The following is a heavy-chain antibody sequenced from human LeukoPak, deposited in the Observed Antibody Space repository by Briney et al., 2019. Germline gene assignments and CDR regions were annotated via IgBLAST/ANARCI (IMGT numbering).Heavy chain of an antibody. D-gene: IGHD2-15*01. J-gene: IGHJ4*02. CDR1: GFTFSSYS. Sequence: QSGGSLRLSCAASGFTFSSYSKNWVRQAPGKGLEWVSYISSSSTIYYADSVKGRFTISRDNAKNSLYLQMNSLRAEDTAVYYCARDEGSSGGSCYSWGQGTLVTVSS. CDR3: ARDEGSSGGSCYS. V-gene: IGHV3-48*01. CDR2: ISSSSTI.